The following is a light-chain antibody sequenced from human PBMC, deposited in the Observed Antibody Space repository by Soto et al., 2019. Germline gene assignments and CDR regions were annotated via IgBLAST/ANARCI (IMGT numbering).Light chain of an antibody. CDR1: QRISSY. V-gene: IGKV1-5*01. CDR3: QQYHIYSGT. Sequence: DIQMTQSPLSLSASVGDRVTITCRASQRISSYLNWYQQKPGKAPKILIYAASSLQSGVPSRFSGSGSGTEFTLTINSLQPDDFATYYCQQYHIYSGTVGQGTKVDIK. CDR2: AAS. J-gene: IGKJ1*01.